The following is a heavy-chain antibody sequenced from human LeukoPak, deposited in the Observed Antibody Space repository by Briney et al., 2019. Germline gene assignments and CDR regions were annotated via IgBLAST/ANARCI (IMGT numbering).Heavy chain of an antibody. CDR3: ARSTTSIQLWPDNWFDP. CDR1: GGSISSYY. Sequence: PSETLSLTCTVSGGSISSYYWSWIRQPPGKGLEWIGYIYYSGSTNYDPSLKSRVTISVDTSKNQFSLKLSSVTAADTAVYYCARSTTSIQLWPDNWFDPWGQGTLVTVSS. J-gene: IGHJ5*02. CDR2: IYYSGST. D-gene: IGHD5-18*01. V-gene: IGHV4-59*01.